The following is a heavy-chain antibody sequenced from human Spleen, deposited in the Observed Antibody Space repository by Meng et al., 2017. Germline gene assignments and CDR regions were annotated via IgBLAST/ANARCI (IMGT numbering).Heavy chain of an antibody. CDR2: INHSGST. CDR1: GGSFSGYY. J-gene: IGHJ4*02. V-gene: IGHV4-34*01. Sequence: QVQLQQWGAGLLKPSETLSLTCAVYGGSFSGYYWSWIRQPPGKGLEWIGEINHSGSTNYNPSLKSRVTISVDTSENQFSLKLSSVTAADTAVYYCARVGPELGIWAYWGQGTLVTVSS. D-gene: IGHD7-27*01. CDR3: ARVGPELGIWAY.